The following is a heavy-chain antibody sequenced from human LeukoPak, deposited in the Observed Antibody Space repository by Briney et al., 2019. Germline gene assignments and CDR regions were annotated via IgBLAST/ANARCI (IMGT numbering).Heavy chain of an antibody. D-gene: IGHD3-22*01. CDR2: INPSGGST. J-gene: IGHJ5*02. Sequence: ASVKVSCKASGYTFTSYYMHWVRQAPGQGLEWMGIINPSGGSTSYAQKFQGRVTMTRDTSTSTVYMELSSLRSEDTAVYYCASLQDYYDSSGYGWFDPWGQGTLVTVSS. CDR3: ASLQDYYDSSGYGWFDP. V-gene: IGHV1-46*01. CDR1: GYTFTSYY.